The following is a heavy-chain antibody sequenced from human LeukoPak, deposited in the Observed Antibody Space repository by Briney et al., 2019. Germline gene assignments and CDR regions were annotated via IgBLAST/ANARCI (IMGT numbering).Heavy chain of an antibody. Sequence: GGSLTLSCAASGFTFSDYYMSWIRQAPGKGLEWVSCVSGSSDNTCYPDSVKGRFIISRDHAKNSLFLQMNSLRADDTAVYYCARALPGTTSYYQNGMDVWGQGTRVTVS. CDR3: ARALPGTTSYYQNGMDV. V-gene: IGHV3-11*05. J-gene: IGHJ6*02. CDR2: VSGSSDNT. D-gene: IGHD1-1*01. CDR1: GFTFSDYY.